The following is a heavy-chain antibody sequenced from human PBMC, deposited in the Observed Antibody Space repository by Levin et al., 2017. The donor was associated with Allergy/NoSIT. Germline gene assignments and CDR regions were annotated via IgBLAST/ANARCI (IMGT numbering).Heavy chain of an antibody. CDR1: GFTFSSYG. CDR2: LSYDGSNP. D-gene: IGHD1-1*01. Sequence: GGSLRLSCAASGFTFSSYGMHWVRQAPGKGLEWVAVLSYDGSNPYYADSVKGRFTISRDNSKNTLYLQMNSLRAEDTAMYYCAKPGGGATGNAFDIWGQGTMLTVSS. V-gene: IGHV3-30*18. CDR3: AKPGGGATGNAFDI. J-gene: IGHJ3*02.